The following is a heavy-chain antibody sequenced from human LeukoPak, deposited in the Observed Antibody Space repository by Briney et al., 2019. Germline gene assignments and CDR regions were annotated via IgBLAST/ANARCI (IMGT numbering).Heavy chain of an antibody. Sequence: SETLSLTCTVSGGSISSSSYYWGWIRQPPGKGLEWIGSIYYSGSTYYSPSLKSRVTISEDTSKNQCSLKLNSVTAADTAVYYCARHRIPAADDAFDIWGQGTMVTVSS. CDR1: GGSISSSSYY. CDR3: ARHRIPAADDAFDI. J-gene: IGHJ3*02. V-gene: IGHV4-39*01. D-gene: IGHD6-13*01. CDR2: IYYSGST.